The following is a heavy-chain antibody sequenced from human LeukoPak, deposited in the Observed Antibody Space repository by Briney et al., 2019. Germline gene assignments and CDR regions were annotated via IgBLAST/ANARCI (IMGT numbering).Heavy chain of an antibody. CDR2: INWNGGST. D-gene: IGHD3-22*01. CDR3: ARVMNYYDSSGYYPGEMGY. V-gene: IGHV3-20*04. CDR1: GFTFDDYG. J-gene: IGHJ4*02. Sequence: GGSLRLSCGASGFTFDDYGMSWVRQAPGKGLEWVSGINWNGGSTGYADSVKGRFTISRDNAKNSLYLQMNSLRAEDTALYYCARVMNYYDSSGYYPGEMGYWGQGTLVTVSS.